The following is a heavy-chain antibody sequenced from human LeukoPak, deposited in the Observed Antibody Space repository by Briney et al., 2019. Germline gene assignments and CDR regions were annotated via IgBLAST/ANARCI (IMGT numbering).Heavy chain of an antibody. D-gene: IGHD1/OR15-1a*01. CDR3: ARWNNDWEFDY. J-gene: IGHJ4*02. Sequence: PRASLRLSCKASGYTFTGYCMPWVRQAPGQGLEWMAHIKADSAGEYYVDSVKGRFTMSRDNANNSLYLQMNSLRADDTAVYYCARWNNDWEFDYWGQGTLVSVSS. CDR2: IKADSAGE. V-gene: IGHV3-7*05. CDR1: GYTFTGYC.